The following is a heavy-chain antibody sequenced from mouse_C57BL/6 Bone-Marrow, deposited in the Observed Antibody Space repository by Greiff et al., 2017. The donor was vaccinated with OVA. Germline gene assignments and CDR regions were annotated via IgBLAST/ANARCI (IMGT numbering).Heavy chain of an antibody. CDR3: ARDYYGSIFAY. Sequence: QVQLKQPGAELVKPGASVKLSCKASGYTFTSYWMHWVKQRPGRGLEWIGRIDPNSGGTKYNEKFKSKATLTVDKPSSTAYMQLSSLTSEDSAVYDCARDYYGSIFAYWGQGTLVTVSA. CDR2: IDPNSGGT. V-gene: IGHV1-72*01. CDR1: GYTFTSYW. J-gene: IGHJ3*01. D-gene: IGHD1-1*01.